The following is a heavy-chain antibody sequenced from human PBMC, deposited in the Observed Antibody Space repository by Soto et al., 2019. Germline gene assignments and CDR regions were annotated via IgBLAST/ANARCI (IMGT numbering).Heavy chain of an antibody. Sequence: GSLRLSCAASGFTLSSSGMHWVRQAPGKGLEWVAIIWYDGSKKYYADSVKGRFTISRDNSKNTVYLQMNSLRAEDTAVYYCARAPFTIYDTSGYYDYWGQGTLVTVSS. D-gene: IGHD3-22*01. J-gene: IGHJ4*02. CDR3: ARAPFTIYDTSGYYDY. CDR1: GFTLSSSG. V-gene: IGHV3-33*01. CDR2: IWYDGSKK.